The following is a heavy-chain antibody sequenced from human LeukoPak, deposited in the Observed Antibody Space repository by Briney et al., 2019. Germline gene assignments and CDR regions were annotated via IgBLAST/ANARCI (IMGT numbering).Heavy chain of an antibody. D-gene: IGHD4-17*01. CDR1: GGSICSYY. V-gene: IGHV4-59*01. CDR3: ARDDYGDFHFDY. J-gene: IGHJ4*02. CDR2: IYYSGST. Sequence: SETLSLTCTVSGGSICSYYWSWSRQPPGKGLEWIGYIYYSGSTNYNPSLKSRVTISVDTSKNQFSLKLSSVTAADTAVYYCARDDYGDFHFDYWGQGTLVTVSS.